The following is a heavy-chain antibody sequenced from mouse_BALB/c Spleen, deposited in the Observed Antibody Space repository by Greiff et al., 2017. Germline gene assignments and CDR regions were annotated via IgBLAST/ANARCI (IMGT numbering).Heavy chain of an antibody. J-gene: IGHJ4*01. CDR3: ASWGYYGSRVPMDY. D-gene: IGHD1-1*01. CDR1: GYTFTSYV. Sequence: VQLQQSGPELVKPGASVKMSCKASGYTFTSYVMHWVKQKPGQGLEWIGYINPYNDGTKYNEKFKGKATLTSDKSSSTAYMELSSLTSEDSAVYYCASWGYYGSRVPMDYWGQGTSVTVSS. CDR2: INPYNDGT. V-gene: IGHV1-14*01.